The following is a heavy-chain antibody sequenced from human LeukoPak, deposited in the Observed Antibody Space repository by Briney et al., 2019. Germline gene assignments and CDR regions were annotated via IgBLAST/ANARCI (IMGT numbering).Heavy chain of an antibody. CDR2: IRSKANSYAT. Sequence: GGSLRLSCAASGFTFSGSAMHWVRQASGKGLEWVGRIRSKANSYATAYVASVKGRFTISRDNAKNSLYLQMNSLRAEDTAVYYCATDRRGSNDYWGQGTLVTVSS. D-gene: IGHD3-10*01. V-gene: IGHV3-73*01. J-gene: IGHJ4*02. CDR1: GFTFSGSA. CDR3: ATDRRGSNDY.